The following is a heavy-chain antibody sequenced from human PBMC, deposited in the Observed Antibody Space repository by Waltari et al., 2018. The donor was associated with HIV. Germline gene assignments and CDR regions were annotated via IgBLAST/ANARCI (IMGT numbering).Heavy chain of an antibody. D-gene: IGHD3-10*01. V-gene: IGHV3-33*01. CDR2: IWYDGSNK. Sequence: QVQLVESGGGVVQPGRSLRLSCAASGFTFSSYGMHWVRQAPGKGLGWVAVIWYDGSNKYYADSVKGRFSISRDNSKNTLYLQMNSLRAEDTAVYYCARRGVLTYYYTMDVWGQGTTVTVSS. CDR3: ARRGVLTYYYTMDV. J-gene: IGHJ6*02. CDR1: GFTFSSYG.